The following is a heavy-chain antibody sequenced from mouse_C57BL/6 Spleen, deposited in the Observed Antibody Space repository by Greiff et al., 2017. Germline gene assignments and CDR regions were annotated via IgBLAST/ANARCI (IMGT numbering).Heavy chain of an antibody. Sequence: EVQLQQSGPELVKPGASVKIPCKASGYTFTDYNMDWVKQSPGKSLEWIGDINPNNGGTIYNQKFKGKAKLTVDKSSSTAYMELRSLTSEDTAVYYCASRQLGFAYWGQGTLVTVSA. V-gene: IGHV1-18*01. D-gene: IGHD3-2*01. CDR3: ASRQLGFAY. J-gene: IGHJ3*01. CDR1: GYTFTDYN. CDR2: INPNNGGT.